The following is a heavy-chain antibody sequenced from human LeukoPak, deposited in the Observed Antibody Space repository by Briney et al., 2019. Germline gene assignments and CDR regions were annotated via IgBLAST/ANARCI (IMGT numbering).Heavy chain of an antibody. D-gene: IGHD2-8*01. J-gene: IGHJ5*02. CDR2: IYYSGST. CDR3: ARHPVWYYWFDP. Sequence: SSYSMNWVRQPPGKGLEWIGSIYYSGSTYYNPSLKSRVTISVDTSKNQFSLKLSSVTAADTAVYYCARHPVWYYWFDPWGQGTLVTVSS. CDR1: SSYS. V-gene: IGHV4-39*01.